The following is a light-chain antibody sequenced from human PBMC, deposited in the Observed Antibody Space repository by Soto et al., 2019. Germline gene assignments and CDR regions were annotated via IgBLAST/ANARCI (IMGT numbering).Light chain of an antibody. CDR3: SSYTTSSPHV. CDR2: DVN. CDR1: SSDIGAFTF. J-gene: IGLJ1*01. V-gene: IGLV2-14*03. Sequence: QSALTQPASVSGSPGQSITISCTGTSSDIGAFTFVSWYQQHPGKVPKLMIFDVNRRPSGVSDRFSGSKSGNTASLTISGLQAEDEGDYYCSSYTTSSPHVFVSGTKVTVL.